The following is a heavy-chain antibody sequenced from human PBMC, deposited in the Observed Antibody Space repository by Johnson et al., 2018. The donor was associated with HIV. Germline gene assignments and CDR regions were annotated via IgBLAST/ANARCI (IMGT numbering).Heavy chain of an antibody. V-gene: IGHV3-53*01. D-gene: IGHD6-19*01. Sequence: VQLVESGGGLIQPGGSLRLSCAASGFTVSSNYMSWVRQAPGKGLEWVSVIYSGGSTYYADSVKGRFTISRDNSKNTLYLQMNSRRAEDTAVYYCAKEASGWYHAGDAFDIWGQGTMVTVSS. CDR1: GFTVSSNY. CDR3: AKEASGWYHAGDAFDI. CDR2: IYSGGST. J-gene: IGHJ3*02.